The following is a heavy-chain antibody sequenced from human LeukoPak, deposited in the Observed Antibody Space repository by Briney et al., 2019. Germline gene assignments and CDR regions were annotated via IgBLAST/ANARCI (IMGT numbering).Heavy chain of an antibody. CDR3: AKLGRGPESAFDI. CDR2: ISGSGGST. CDR1: GFTFSSYA. V-gene: IGHV3-23*01. Sequence: PGVSLRLSCAASGFTFSSYAMSWVRQAPGKGLEWVSAISGSGGSTYYADSVKGRFTISRDNSKNTLYLQMNSLRAEDTAVYYCAKLGRGPESAFDIWGQGTMVAVSS. D-gene: IGHD5-12*01. J-gene: IGHJ3*02.